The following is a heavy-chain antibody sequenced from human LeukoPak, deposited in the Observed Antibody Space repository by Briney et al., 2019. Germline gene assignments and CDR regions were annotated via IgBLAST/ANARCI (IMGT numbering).Heavy chain of an antibody. Sequence: ASVKVSCKASGYTFTSYAMHWVRQAPGQRLEWMGWINAGNGNTKYSQKFQGRVTITRDTSASTAYMELSSLRSEDTAVYYCARDRHNDILTGYLGYWGQGTLVTVSS. CDR1: GYTFTSYA. V-gene: IGHV1-3*01. J-gene: IGHJ4*02. D-gene: IGHD3-9*01. CDR2: INAGNGNT. CDR3: ARDRHNDILTGYLGY.